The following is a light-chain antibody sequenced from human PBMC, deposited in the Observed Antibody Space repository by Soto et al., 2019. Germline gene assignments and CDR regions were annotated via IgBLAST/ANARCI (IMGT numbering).Light chain of an antibody. CDR2: PLS. Sequence: DAVVTQSPLSLPGTLGPPASISCRSSQSLVYGDGNTYLNWFQQRPGQSPRRLIFPLSYRDSGVPDRFSGSGSGTDFTLKISRVEAEDVGVYYCMQSTECPPTFGEGTKVDIK. J-gene: IGKJ1*01. CDR1: QSLVYGDGNTY. CDR3: MQSTECPPT. V-gene: IGKV2-30*01.